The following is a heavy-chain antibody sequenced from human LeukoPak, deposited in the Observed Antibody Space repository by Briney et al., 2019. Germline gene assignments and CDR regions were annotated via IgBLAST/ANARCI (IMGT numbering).Heavy chain of an antibody. V-gene: IGHV4-4*07. D-gene: IGHD6-13*01. CDR3: ARERWGSSSWYFDY. Sequence: PSETLSLTCTVSGGSISSYYWSWIRQPAGKGLEWIGRIYTSGSTNYNPSLKSRVTMLVDTPKNQFSLKLSSVTAADTAVYYCARERWGSSSWYFDYWGQGTLVTVSS. CDR2: IYTSGST. J-gene: IGHJ4*02. CDR1: GGSISSYY.